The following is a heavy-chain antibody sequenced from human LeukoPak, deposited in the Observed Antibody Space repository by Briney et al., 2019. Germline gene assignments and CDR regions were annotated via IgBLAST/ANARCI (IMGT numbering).Heavy chain of an antibody. V-gene: IGHV3-23*01. D-gene: IGHD6-13*01. Sequence: GGSLRLSCAASGLTFSSYAMSWVRQAPGKGLEWVSAISGSGGSTYYADSVKGRFTISRDNSKNTLYLQMNSLRAEDTAVYYCAKIDGYSSSWSPYWGQGTLVTVSS. CDR3: AKIDGYSSSWSPY. J-gene: IGHJ4*02. CDR1: GLTFSSYA. CDR2: ISGSGGST.